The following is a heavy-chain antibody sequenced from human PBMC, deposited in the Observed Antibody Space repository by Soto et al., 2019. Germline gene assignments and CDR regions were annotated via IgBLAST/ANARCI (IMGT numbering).Heavy chain of an antibody. J-gene: IGHJ4*02. Sequence: QITLKESGPTVVKPTETLTLTCTFSGFSLTTSGVGVGWVRQSPGKAPEWLALIYWDDDKRYSTSLNSRLIITKDTSKTQVVLTMANVDPADTATYYCAHRVLRTVFGLVTTTAIYFDFLGPGTPVVVSS. D-gene: IGHD3-3*01. V-gene: IGHV2-5*02. CDR3: AHRVLRTVFGLVTTTAIYFDF. CDR1: GFSLTTSGVG. CDR2: IYWDDDK.